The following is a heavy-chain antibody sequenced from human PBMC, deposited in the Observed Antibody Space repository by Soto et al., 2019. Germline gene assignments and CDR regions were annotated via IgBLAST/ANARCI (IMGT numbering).Heavy chain of an antibody. CDR3: ARDRDSSGLRYFDL. J-gene: IGHJ2*01. CDR2: ISHGGIRK. V-gene: IGHV3-30*03. CDR1: GFSFSDYG. Sequence: GGSLRLSCAAAGFSFSDYGMHWVRQGPGKGLEWVAAISHGGIRKHYADSVKGRFTISRDNSKKTVYLHLSSLRRDDTAMYYCARDRDSSGLRYFDLWGRGTLVTVSS. D-gene: IGHD3-22*01.